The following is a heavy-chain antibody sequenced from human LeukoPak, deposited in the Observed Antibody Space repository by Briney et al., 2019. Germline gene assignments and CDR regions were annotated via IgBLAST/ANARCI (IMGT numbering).Heavy chain of an antibody. J-gene: IGHJ4*02. CDR2: INYSGST. CDR3: ARLSSGTYHHDY. Sequence: SETLSLTCTVSGGSISSSSYYWGWIRQPPGKGLERIGSINYSGSTYYNPSLKSRATISVDTSKNQFSLKLSSVTAADTAVYYCARLSSGTYHHDYWGQGTLVTVSS. V-gene: IGHV4-39*01. D-gene: IGHD1-26*01. CDR1: GGSISSSSYY.